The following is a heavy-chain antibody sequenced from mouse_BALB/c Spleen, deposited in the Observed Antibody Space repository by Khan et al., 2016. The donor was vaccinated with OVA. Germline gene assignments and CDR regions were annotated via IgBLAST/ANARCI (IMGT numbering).Heavy chain of an antibody. Sequence: EVEPVESGGDLVKPGGSLKLSCAASGFTFSTYCMSWVRQTPDKRLEWVATVSTGGSYTYYPDSVKGRFTISRDNAKNTLYLQMSSLKSEDTAMFYCTRLAYYYDSEGFAYWGQGTLVTVSA. CDR1: GFTFSTYC. CDR3: TRLAYYYDSEGFAY. D-gene: IGHD1-1*01. V-gene: IGHV5-6*01. CDR2: VSTGGSYT. J-gene: IGHJ3*01.